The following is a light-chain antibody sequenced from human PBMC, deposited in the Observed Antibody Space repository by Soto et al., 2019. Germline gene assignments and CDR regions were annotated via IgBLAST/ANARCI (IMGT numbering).Light chain of an antibody. V-gene: IGKV3-20*01. Sequence: EIVLTQSPGSLSLSPGEIATLSCRASQSVSSTFFAWYQPRPGQAPRLLMYGATSRATGIPERFIGSGSGADFTVTTSWLETEDFAVYYCQHFDSSVTFGQGTKVEIK. CDR2: GAT. CDR3: QHFDSSVT. J-gene: IGKJ1*01. CDR1: QSVSSTF.